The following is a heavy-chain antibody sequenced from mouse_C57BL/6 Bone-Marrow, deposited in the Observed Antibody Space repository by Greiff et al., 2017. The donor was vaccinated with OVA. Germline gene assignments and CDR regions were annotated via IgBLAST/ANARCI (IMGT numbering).Heavy chain of an antibody. CDR1: GYTFTSYW. D-gene: IGHD2-1*01. Sequence: VQLQQPGAELVKPGASVKLSCKASGYTFTSYWMQWVKQRPGQGLEWIGEIDPSDSYTNYNQKVKGKATLTVDTSSSTAYMQLSSLTSEDSAVYYCAWGNYGYFDVWGKGTTVTVSS. V-gene: IGHV1-50*01. CDR3: AWGNYGYFDV. J-gene: IGHJ1*03. CDR2: IDPSDSYT.